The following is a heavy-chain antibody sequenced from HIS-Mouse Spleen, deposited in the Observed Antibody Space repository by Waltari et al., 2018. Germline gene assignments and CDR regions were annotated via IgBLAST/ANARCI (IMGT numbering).Heavy chain of an antibody. Sequence: QVTLRESGPALVKPTQTLTLTCTFSGFSLSTSGMGVSWISQPPGKALAWLARIDWDDDKYYSTSLKTRLTISKDTSKNQVVLTMTNMDPVDTATYYCARIAEGYTSGWYAFDYWGQGTLVTVSS. CDR2: IDWDDDK. V-gene: IGHV2-70*15. CDR1: GFSLSTSGMG. CDR3: ARIAEGYTSGWYAFDY. J-gene: IGHJ4*02. D-gene: IGHD6-19*01.